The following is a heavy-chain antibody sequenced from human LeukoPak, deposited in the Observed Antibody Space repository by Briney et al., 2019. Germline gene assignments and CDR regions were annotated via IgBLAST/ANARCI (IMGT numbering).Heavy chain of an antibody. J-gene: IGHJ4*02. CDR2: ISSSSSYI. D-gene: IGHD3-3*01. CDR1: GFSFSSYN. CDR3: TSRLITTNDY. V-gene: IGHV3-21*01. Sequence: GGSLRLSCAASGFSFSSYNMDWVRQAPGKGLEWVSSISSSSSYIYYADSVKGRFTISRDNAKNSLYLQMNSLRAEDTAVYYCTSRLITTNDYWGQGTLVTVSS.